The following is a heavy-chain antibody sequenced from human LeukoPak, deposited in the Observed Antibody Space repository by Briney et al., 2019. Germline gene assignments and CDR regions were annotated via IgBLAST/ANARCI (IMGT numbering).Heavy chain of an antibody. CDR3: ARVQTAMIDY. CDR2: IYTSGST. V-gene: IGHV4-61*02. J-gene: IGHJ4*02. D-gene: IGHD5-18*01. CDR1: GGSISSGSYY. Sequence: PSETLSLTCTVSGGSISSGSYYWSWIRQPAGKGLEWIGRIYTSGSTNYNPSLKSRVTISVDTSKNQFSLKLSSVTAADTAVYYCARVQTAMIDYWGQGTLVTVSS.